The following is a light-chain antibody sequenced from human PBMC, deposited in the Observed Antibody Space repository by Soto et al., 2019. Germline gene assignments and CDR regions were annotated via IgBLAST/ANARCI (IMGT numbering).Light chain of an antibody. CDR1: QSVSSY. V-gene: IGKV3-11*01. Sequence: EIVLTQSPATLSLSPGERATLSCRASQSVSSYLAWCQQKPGQAPRLLIYDASTRATGIPARFSGSGSGTDFTLTISSLEPEDFAVYYCQQRSNWPRFTFGPGTKVDIK. J-gene: IGKJ3*01. CDR2: DAS. CDR3: QQRSNWPRFT.